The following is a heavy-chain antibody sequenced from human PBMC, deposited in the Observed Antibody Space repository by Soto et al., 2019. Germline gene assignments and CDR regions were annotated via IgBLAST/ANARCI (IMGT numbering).Heavy chain of an antibody. V-gene: IGHV3-30-3*01. CDR2: ISYDGSKK. CDR1: GFTFSSYA. J-gene: IGHJ4*02. Sequence: QVQLVESGGGVVQPGRSLRLSCAASGFTFSSYAMHWVRQAPGKGLEWVAVISYDGSKKYYADSVKGRFTISRDNSKNSLCLQMNSLTAEDTAVYYCARVGRLHYFDYWGQGTLVTVSS. CDR3: ARVGRLHYFDY. D-gene: IGHD4-17*01.